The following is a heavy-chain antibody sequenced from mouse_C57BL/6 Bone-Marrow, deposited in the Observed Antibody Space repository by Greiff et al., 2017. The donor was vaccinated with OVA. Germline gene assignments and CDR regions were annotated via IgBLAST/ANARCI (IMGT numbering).Heavy chain of an antibody. J-gene: IGHJ4*01. CDR3: AKHEGLKAARLYYAMDY. CDR2: IWGGGST. D-gene: IGHD3-3*01. V-gene: IGHV2-9*01. CDR1: GFSLTSYG. Sequence: QVQLKESGPGLVAPSQSLSITCTVSGFSLTSYGVDWVRQPPGKGLEWLGVIWGGGSTNYNSALMSRLSISTDNSKSQVILKMNSLQTDDTAMYYCAKHEGLKAARLYYAMDYWGQGTSVTGSS.